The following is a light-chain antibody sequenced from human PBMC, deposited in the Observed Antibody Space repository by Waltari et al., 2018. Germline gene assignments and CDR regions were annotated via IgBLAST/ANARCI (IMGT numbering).Light chain of an antibody. V-gene: IGKV3-11*01. Sequence: EIVLTQSPATLSLSPGARATLSCRASQSVSSYLAWYQQKPSQAPRLLIYDASNRATGIPARFSGSGSGTDFTLTISSLEPEDFAVYYCQQRSNWPITFGQGTRLEIK. CDR3: QQRSNWPIT. CDR1: QSVSSY. J-gene: IGKJ5*01. CDR2: DAS.